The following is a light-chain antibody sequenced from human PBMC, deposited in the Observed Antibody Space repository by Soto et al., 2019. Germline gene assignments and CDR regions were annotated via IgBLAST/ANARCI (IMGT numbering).Light chain of an antibody. Sequence: EIVLTQSPGTLSLSPGERATLSCRASQSVSSSYLAWYQQKPGQALRLLIYGASSRATGIPDRFSGSGSGTDFTLTISRLEPEDFAVYYCQQYGSSPRTFGQGTKVDIK. V-gene: IGKV3-20*01. CDR1: QSVSSSY. CDR3: QQYGSSPRT. J-gene: IGKJ1*01. CDR2: GAS.